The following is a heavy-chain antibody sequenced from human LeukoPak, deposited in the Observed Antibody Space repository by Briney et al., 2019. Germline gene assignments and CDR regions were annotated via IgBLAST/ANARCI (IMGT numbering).Heavy chain of an antibody. CDR2: IRYDGSNK. CDR1: GFTFSSHW. J-gene: IGHJ5*02. CDR3: AKDFARSTQFDP. D-gene: IGHD2-2*01. V-gene: IGHV3-30*02. Sequence: GGSLRLSCAASGFTFSSHWMHWVRQAPGKGLEWVAFIRYDGSNKYYADSVKGRFTISRDNSKNTLYLQMNSLRAEDTAVYYCAKDFARSTQFDPWGQGTLVTVSS.